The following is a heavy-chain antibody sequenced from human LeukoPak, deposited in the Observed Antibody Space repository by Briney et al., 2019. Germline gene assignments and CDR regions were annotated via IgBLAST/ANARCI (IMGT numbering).Heavy chain of an antibody. Sequence: GGSLRLSCAASGFTFSSYGMHWVRQAPGKGLEWVAVISYDGSNKYYADSVKGRFTISRGNSKNTLYLQMNSLRAEDTAVYYCAKERGYSYGYGWFKDWGQGTLVTVSS. CDR2: ISYDGSNK. J-gene: IGHJ4*02. CDR1: GFTFSSYG. V-gene: IGHV3-30*18. D-gene: IGHD5-18*01. CDR3: AKERGYSYGYGWFKD.